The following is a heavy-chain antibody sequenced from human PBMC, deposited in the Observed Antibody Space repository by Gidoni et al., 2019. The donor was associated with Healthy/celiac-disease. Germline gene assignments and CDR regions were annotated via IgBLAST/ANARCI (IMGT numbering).Heavy chain of an antibody. J-gene: IGHJ6*02. CDR2: IYTSGST. V-gene: IGHV4-61*02. D-gene: IGHD4-17*01. CDR3: ARVSGDYGMDV. CDR1: GGSISSGSYY. Sequence: QVQLQESGPGLVKHSQTLSLTCPVTGGSISSGSYYCRWIRQPAGKGLEWIGRIYTSGSTNYNPSLKSRVTISVDTSKNQFSLKLSSVTAADTAVYYCARVSGDYGMDVWGQGTTVTVSS.